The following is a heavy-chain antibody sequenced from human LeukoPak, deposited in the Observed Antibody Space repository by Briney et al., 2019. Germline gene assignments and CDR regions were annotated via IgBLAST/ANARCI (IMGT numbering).Heavy chain of an antibody. Sequence: SSETLSLTCTVSGGSISSYYWSWIRQPAGKGLEWIGRIYTSGNTNYNPSLKSRVTMSVDTSKNQFSLKLSSVTAADTAVYYCARLTTVTTLDYWGQGTLVTVSS. D-gene: IGHD4-17*01. CDR1: GGSISSYY. CDR3: ARLTTVTTLDY. J-gene: IGHJ4*02. CDR2: IYTSGNT. V-gene: IGHV4-4*07.